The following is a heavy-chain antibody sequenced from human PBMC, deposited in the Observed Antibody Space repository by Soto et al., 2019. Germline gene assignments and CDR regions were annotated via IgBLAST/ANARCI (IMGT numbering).Heavy chain of an antibody. Sequence: AASVKVSCKASGYTFSRYAIHWVRQAPGQRLEWMGWINSGKGDIKYSQKFQGRVTITWDTSATTVYMELRSLRSEDTAVYYCARVRTGLGWDYWGQGTLVTVSS. V-gene: IGHV1-3*01. CDR3: ARVRTGLGWDY. D-gene: IGHD7-27*01. CDR2: INSGKGDI. J-gene: IGHJ4*02. CDR1: GYTFSRYA.